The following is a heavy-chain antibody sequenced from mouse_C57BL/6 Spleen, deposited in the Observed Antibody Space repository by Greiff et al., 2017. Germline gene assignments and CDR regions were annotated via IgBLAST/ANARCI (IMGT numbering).Heavy chain of an antibody. V-gene: IGHV10-1*01. CDR2: IRSKSNNYAT. J-gene: IGHJ2*01. Sequence: EVKVVESGGGLVQPKGSLKLSCAASGFSFNTYAMNWVRQAPGKGLEWVARIRSKSNNYATYYADSVKDRFTISRDDSESMLYLQMNNLKTEDTAMYYCVRQELFFDYCGQGTTLTVSS. CDR3: VRQELFFDY. CDR1: GFSFNTYA.